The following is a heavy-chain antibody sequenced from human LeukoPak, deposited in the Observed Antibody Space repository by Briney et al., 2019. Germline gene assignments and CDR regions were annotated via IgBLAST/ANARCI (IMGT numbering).Heavy chain of an antibody. CDR3: TRAEAYYDSSGYFLVYFDY. D-gene: IGHD3-22*01. Sequence: GGSLRLSCTASGFTFGDYAMSWVRQAPGKGLEWVGFIRSKAYGGTTEYAASVKGRFTISRDDSKSIAYLQMNSLKTEDTAVYYCTRAEAYYDSSGYFLVYFDYWGQGTLVTVSS. J-gene: IGHJ4*02. CDR1: GFTFGDYA. CDR2: IRSKAYGGTT. V-gene: IGHV3-49*04.